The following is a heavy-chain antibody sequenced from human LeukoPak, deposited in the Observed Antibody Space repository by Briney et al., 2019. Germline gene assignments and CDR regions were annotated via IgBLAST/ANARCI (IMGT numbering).Heavy chain of an antibody. CDR2: LLPISGSA. V-gene: IGHV1-69*13. CDR3: ARERITRLRGPFEI. J-gene: IGHJ3*02. CDR1: GGTLSCYG. Sequence: SVKVSCKASGGTLSCYGLSWVRQAPGQGLEWMGGLLPISGSADYPQKFQDRLTITSDESTATAYMELSSLRSEDTAIYYCARERITRLRGPFEIWGQGTTVTVSS. D-gene: IGHD3-10*01.